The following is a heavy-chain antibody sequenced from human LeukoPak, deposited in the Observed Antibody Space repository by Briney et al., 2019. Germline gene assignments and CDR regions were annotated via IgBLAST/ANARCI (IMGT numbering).Heavy chain of an antibody. D-gene: IGHD3-10*01. J-gene: IGHJ4*02. CDR1: GGSISSSSYH. CDR3: ARLAVGSPFDY. V-gene: IGHV4-39*01. CDR2: TYYSGCA. Sequence: SETLSLTRTVSGGSISSSSYHWGWIRQPPGKGLEWIATTYYSGCASYNPSLKSRVTISVDTSKNQFSLKLSSVTAADTAVYYCARLAVGSPFDYWGQGTLVTVSS.